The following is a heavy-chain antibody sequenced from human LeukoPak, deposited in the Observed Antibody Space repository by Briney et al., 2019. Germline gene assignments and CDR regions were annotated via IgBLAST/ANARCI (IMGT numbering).Heavy chain of an antibody. CDR3: ARYGDGSMDV. CDR1: GGSISSYY. CDR2: IYCSGST. D-gene: IGHD4-17*01. V-gene: IGHV4-59*01. Sequence: KPSETLSLTCTVSGGSISSYYWSWIRQPPGKGLEWIGYIYCSGSTNYNPSLKSRVTISVDTSKNQFSLKLSSVTAADTAVYYCARYGDGSMDVWGQGTTVTVSS. J-gene: IGHJ6*02.